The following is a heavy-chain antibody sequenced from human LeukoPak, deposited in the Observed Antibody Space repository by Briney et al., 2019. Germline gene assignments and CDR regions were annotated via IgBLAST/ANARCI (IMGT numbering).Heavy chain of an antibody. V-gene: IGHV4-39*07. CDR1: GGSIGSSSYY. J-gene: IGHJ6*04. D-gene: IGHD2-15*01. CDR3: VRSVLGRCSGDSCSRFRDV. Sequence: SGTLSLTCTVSGGSIGSSSYYWGWIRQPPGKGLEWIGSIYYSGSTYYNPSLKSRVTISVDTSKNQFSLKLSSVTAADTAVYYCVRSVLGRCSGDSCSRFRDVWGKGTTVTVSS. CDR2: IYYSGST.